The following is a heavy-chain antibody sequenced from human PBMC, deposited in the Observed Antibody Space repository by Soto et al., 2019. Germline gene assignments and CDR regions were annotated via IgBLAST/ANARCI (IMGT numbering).Heavy chain of an antibody. CDR3: ARGGGVGVAGSAAFDM. J-gene: IGHJ3*02. D-gene: IGHD3-3*01. CDR1: GYPVTAYY. V-gene: IGHV1-2*04. CDR2: INPATGAA. Sequence: QLHLVQSGAVVKKPGASVTVSCSASGYPVTAYYMHWVRQAPGRGLEWMGGINPATGAAKYTQTFQGCVTMTGNTSTCTVFIELSGLTSAESACFYCARGGGVGVAGSAAFDMWGQGTVVTVSS.